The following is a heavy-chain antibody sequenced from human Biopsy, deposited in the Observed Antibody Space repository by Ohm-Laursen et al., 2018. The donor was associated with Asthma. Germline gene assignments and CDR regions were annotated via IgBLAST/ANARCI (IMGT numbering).Heavy chain of an antibody. CDR3: AREPIKATYFYGMDV. CDR1: GVDLSSYG. D-gene: IGHD3-9*01. J-gene: IGHJ6*02. V-gene: IGHV3-30*03. Sequence: SLRLSCAASGVDLSSYGMNWVRQAPGKGLEWVAVIAYDGSKKYYADSVKGRFTISRDNSKNTLYLQMNSLRGEDTAVYFCAREPIKATYFYGMDVWGQGTTVTVSS. CDR2: IAYDGSKK.